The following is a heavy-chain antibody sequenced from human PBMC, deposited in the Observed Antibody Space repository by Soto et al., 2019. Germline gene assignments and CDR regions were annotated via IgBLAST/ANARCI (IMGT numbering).Heavy chain of an antibody. Sequence: QVQLQQWGAGLLKPSETLSLTCAVYGGSFSGYYWSWIRQPPGKGLEWIGEINHSGSTNYNPSLKTRVTISVDTSKNRSSLELSSVTAAATSVYYCAIAGRYLLPSYFDYWGQGTLVTVSS. CDR2: INHSGST. CDR3: AIAGRYLLPSYFDY. CDR1: GGSFSGYY. J-gene: IGHJ4*02. V-gene: IGHV4-34*01. D-gene: IGHD2-15*01.